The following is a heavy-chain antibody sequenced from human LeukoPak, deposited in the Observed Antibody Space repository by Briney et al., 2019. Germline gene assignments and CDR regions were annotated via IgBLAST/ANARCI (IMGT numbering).Heavy chain of an antibody. D-gene: IGHD6-13*01. CDR3: ARARSSWYGALFDY. V-gene: IGHV4-61*02. CDR2: IYTSGST. J-gene: IGHJ4*02. CDR1: GGSISSGSYY. Sequence: SETLSLTCTASGGSISSGSYYWRWIRQPAGKGLEWIGRIYTSGSTNYNPSLKSRVTISVDTSKNQFSLKLSSVTAADTAVYYCARARSSWYGALFDYWGQGTLVTVSS.